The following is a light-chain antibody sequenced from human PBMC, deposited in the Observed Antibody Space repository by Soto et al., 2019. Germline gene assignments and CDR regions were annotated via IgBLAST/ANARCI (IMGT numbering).Light chain of an antibody. V-gene: IGLV2-14*01. J-gene: IGLJ1*01. CDR1: SSDVGSYNS. CDR3: SSYTRISTYYV. Sequence: QSVLTQPASVSGSPGQSITISCSGTSSDVGSYNSVSWYQQHPGKAPRLLIYDVDNRPSGVSTRFSGSKSGNTASLTISGLQAEDEADYYCSSYTRISTYYVFGTGTKLTVL. CDR2: DVD.